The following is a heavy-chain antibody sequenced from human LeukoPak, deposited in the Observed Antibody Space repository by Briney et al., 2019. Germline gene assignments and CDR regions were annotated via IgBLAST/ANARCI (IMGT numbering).Heavy chain of an antibody. CDR2: IIPIFGTA. CDR3: ARDRVDSSWYYDY. V-gene: IGHV1-69*06. CDR1: GGTFSSYA. Sequence: SVKVSCKASGGTFSSYAISWVRQAPGQGLEWMGGIIPIFGTANYAQKFQGRVTITADKSTSTAYMELSSLRSDDTAVYYCARDRVDSSWYYDYWGQGTLVTVSS. D-gene: IGHD6-13*01. J-gene: IGHJ4*02.